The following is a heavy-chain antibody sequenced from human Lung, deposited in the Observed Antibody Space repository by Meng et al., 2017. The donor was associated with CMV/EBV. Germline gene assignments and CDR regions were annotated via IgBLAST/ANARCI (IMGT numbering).Heavy chain of an antibody. Sequence: GESXKISCAASGFTFSSYAMSWVRQAPGKGLEWVSAISDSGGSTYYADSVKGRFTISRDNSKNTLYLQMNSLRAEDTAVYYCARQLGLFDYWGQGTLVTVSS. CDR1: GFTFSSYA. CDR2: ISDSGGST. CDR3: ARQLGLFDY. D-gene: IGHD6-6*01. V-gene: IGHV3-23*01. J-gene: IGHJ4*02.